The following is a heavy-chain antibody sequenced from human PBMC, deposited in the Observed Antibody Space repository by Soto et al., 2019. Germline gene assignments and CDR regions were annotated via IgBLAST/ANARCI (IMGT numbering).Heavy chain of an antibody. Sequence: EVQLVESGGGLVQPGGSLRLSCAASGFTFSSYWMHWVRQAPGRGLVWVSRINSDGSSTSYADSVKGRFTISRDNAKNTLYLQMNSLRAEDTAVYYCARSIAAGVNWFDPWGQGTLVTVSS. CDR1: GFTFSSYW. J-gene: IGHJ5*02. CDR2: INSDGSST. CDR3: ARSIAAGVNWFDP. D-gene: IGHD2-15*01. V-gene: IGHV3-74*01.